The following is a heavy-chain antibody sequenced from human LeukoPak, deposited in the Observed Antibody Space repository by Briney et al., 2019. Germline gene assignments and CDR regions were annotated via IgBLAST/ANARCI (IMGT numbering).Heavy chain of an antibody. J-gene: IGHJ5*02. CDR2: ISGSAGST. V-gene: IGHV3-23*01. CDR1: GFTFSSYA. CDR3: GKGSDIFDP. Sequence: GGSLRLSCAASGFTFSSYAMSWVRQAPGKGLEWVSSISGSAGSTFYADSVKGRFTISRDNSKNTLYLQMNSLRAEDTAVYYCGKGSDIFDPWGQGTLVTVSS. D-gene: IGHD2-15*01.